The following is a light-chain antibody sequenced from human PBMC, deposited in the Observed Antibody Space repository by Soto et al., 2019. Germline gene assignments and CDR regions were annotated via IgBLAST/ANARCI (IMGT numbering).Light chain of an antibody. CDR3: SSYTRSTTLNVL. CDR2: DVS. Sequence: QSALTQPASVSGSHGQSITISCTGTSGDVGGYKFVSWYQQHPGKVPKLLIYDVSNRPSGVSNRFSGSKSGNTASLTISGLQAEDEAEYYCSSYTRSTTLNVLFGGGTKVTVL. J-gene: IGLJ2*01. CDR1: SGDVGGYKF. V-gene: IGLV2-14*01.